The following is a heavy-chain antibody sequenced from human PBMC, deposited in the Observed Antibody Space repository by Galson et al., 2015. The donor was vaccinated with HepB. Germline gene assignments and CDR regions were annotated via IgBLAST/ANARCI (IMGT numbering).Heavy chain of an antibody. J-gene: IGHJ4*02. Sequence: SLRLSCAASGFTFSGYWMTWVRQAPGKGLEWVANINEDGSEKYYVDSVKGRFTISRDNAKSSLYLQMNSLRAEDTAVYYCARLGAAGSGKLGYWGQGTLVSVSS. D-gene: IGHD6-13*01. CDR1: GFTFSGYW. V-gene: IGHV3-7*03. CDR2: INEDGSEK. CDR3: ARLGAAGSGKLGY.